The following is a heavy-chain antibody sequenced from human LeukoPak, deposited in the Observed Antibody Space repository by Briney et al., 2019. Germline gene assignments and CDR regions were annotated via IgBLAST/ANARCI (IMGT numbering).Heavy chain of an antibody. D-gene: IGHD3-22*01. CDR1: GFTVSTNY. J-gene: IGHJ4*02. CDR3: ARVIYDSSGYDH. Sequence: GGSLRLSCAASGFTVSTNYMSWVRQSPGMGLEWVSIIYSGGTTYCADSVKGRFTISRDNSKNTLYLQMNSLRAEDTAVYYWARVIYDSSGYDHWGQGTLVTVSS. V-gene: IGHV3-66*01. CDR2: IYSGGTT.